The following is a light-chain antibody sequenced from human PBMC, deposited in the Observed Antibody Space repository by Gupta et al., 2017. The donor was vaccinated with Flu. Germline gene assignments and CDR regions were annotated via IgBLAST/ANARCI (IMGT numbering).Light chain of an antibody. J-gene: IGLJ1*01. Sequence: QSALTQPPSASGSPGQSVTISCTGTSSDVGGYNYVSWYQQHPGKAPKLMIDEVSKRPSGVPDRFSGSKSGNTASLTVSGLQAEDEADYYCSSYAGSNNFVVFGTGTKVTVL. CDR3: SSYAGSNNFVV. CDR1: SSDVGGYNY. CDR2: EVS. V-gene: IGLV2-8*01.